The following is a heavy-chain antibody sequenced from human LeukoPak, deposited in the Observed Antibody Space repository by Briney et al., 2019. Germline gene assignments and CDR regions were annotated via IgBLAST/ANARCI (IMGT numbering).Heavy chain of an antibody. Sequence: GSLGLSCAASGFTFSSYWMYWVRQAPGKGLVWVSQIKSDGSSTNYADSVKGRFTISRDNAKDTLYLQMNSLRAEDTAVYYCVTASQYYHIMDVWGQGTTVTVSS. J-gene: IGHJ6*02. CDR3: VTASQYYHIMDV. V-gene: IGHV3-74*01. CDR2: IKSDGSST. CDR1: GFTFSSYW.